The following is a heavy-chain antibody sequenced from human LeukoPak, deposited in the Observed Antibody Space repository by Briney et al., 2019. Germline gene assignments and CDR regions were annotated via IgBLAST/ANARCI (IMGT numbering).Heavy chain of an antibody. J-gene: IGHJ6*02. CDR2: ISSSSSYI. CDR1: GFTFSSYS. V-gene: IGHV3-21*01. CDR3: ARPSRAYYYGMDV. Sequence: GGSLRLSCAASGFTFSSYSMNWVRQAPGKGLEWVSSISSSSSYIYYADSVKGRFTISRDNAKNSLYLQMNSLRAEDTAVYYCARPSRAYYYGMDVWGQGTTVTVSS.